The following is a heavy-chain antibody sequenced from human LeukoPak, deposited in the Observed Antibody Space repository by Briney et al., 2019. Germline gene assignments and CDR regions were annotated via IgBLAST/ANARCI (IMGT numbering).Heavy chain of an antibody. V-gene: IGHV3-48*01. D-gene: IGHD2-21*01. CDR2: ISSGGRTI. Sequence: GGSLRLSCAASGFSFSSYSMNWVRQAPGRGLEWISYISSGGRTIFYADSVKGRFTISRDNAKNSLYLLMNSLRAGDTAVYYCARGRAYCGGDCYDYWGQGTLVTVSS. CDR3: ARGRAYCGGDCYDY. J-gene: IGHJ4*02. CDR1: GFSFSSYS.